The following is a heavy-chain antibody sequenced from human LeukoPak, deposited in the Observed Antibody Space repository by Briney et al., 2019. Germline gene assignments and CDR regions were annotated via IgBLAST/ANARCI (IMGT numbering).Heavy chain of an antibody. CDR3: ARGRSGSGYYFDY. J-gene: IGHJ4*02. D-gene: IGHD3-10*01. V-gene: IGHV3-30*19. Sequence: PGRSLRLSCAASGFSFRSYGMHWVRQAPGKGLEWVAVISYDGSNKYYADSVKGRFTISRDNSKNTLYLQMNSLRAEDTAVYYCARGRSGSGYYFDYWGQGTLVTVSS. CDR1: GFSFRSYG. CDR2: ISYDGSNK.